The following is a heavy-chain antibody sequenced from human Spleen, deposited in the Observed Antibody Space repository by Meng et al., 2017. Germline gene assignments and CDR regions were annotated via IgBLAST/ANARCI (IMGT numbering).Heavy chain of an antibody. CDR3: AKVHSNSPYFDY. J-gene: IGHJ4*02. D-gene: IGHD6-6*01. CDR2: IYPSGST. CDR1: GGSISSSNW. V-gene: IGHV4-4*02. Sequence: QVQLPDAGPGLVAPSGTLSLTCAVSGGSISSSNWWTWVRLPPGKGLEWIGEIYPSGSTNYNPSLKSRVTISVDKSKNQFSLKLSSVTAADTAVYYCAKVHSNSPYFDYWGQGTLVTVSS.